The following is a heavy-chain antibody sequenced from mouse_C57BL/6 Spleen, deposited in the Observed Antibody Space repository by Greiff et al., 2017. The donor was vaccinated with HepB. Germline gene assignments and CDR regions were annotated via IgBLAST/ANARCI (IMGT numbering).Heavy chain of an antibody. CDR1: GYTFTSYW. J-gene: IGHJ2*01. V-gene: IGHV1-5*01. CDR3: TRSRSRGGYFDY. D-gene: IGHD1-1*01. CDR2: IYPGNSDT. Sequence: EVQLQQSGTVLARPGASVKMSCKTSGYTFTSYWMHWVKQRPGQGLEWIGAIYPGNSDTSYNQKFKGKAKLTAVTSASTADMELSSLTNEDSAVYYCTRSRSRGGYFDYWGQGTTLTVSS.